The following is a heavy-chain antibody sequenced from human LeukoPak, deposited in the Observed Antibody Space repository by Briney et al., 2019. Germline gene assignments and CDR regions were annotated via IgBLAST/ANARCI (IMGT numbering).Heavy chain of an antibody. CDR2: IYYSGST. J-gene: IGHJ4*02. D-gene: IGHD3-22*01. V-gene: IGHV4-59*12. CDR1: GGSISSYY. CDR3: TTGPDYYNSSSYYSRY. Sequence: PSETLSLTCTVSGGSISSYYWSWIRQPPGKGLEWIGYIYYSGSTNYNPSLKSRVTISVDTSKNQFSLRLSSVTAADTAVYYCTTGPDYYNSSSYYSRYWAQGTLVTVSS.